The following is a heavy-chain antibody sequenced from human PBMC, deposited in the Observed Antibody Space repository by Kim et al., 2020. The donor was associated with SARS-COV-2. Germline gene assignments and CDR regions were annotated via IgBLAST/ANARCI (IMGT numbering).Heavy chain of an antibody. CDR2: ISWNSGSV. D-gene: IGHD3-16*01. CDR1: GFTFDAKA. J-gene: IGHJ4*02. Sequence: GGSLRLSCAASGFTFDAKAMHWVRQAPGKGLEWVSGISWNSGSVGYADSVTGRCTITRDNAKNSLHLQLKSLRTEDTALYYCASDIARVWDGWCGFGVWGQGTMVTVSS. V-gene: IGHV3-9*01. CDR3: ASDIARVWDGWCGFGV.